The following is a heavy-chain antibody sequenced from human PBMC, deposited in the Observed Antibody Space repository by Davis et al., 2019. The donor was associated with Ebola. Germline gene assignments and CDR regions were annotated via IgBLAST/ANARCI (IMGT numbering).Heavy chain of an antibody. V-gene: IGHV3-33*01. D-gene: IGHD2-15*01. CDR2: VWYDGTNK. CDR3: ARFCHYTDCSYFDY. J-gene: IGHJ4*02. Sequence: GESLKISCAASGFTFSSHGMHWVRQAPGKGLEWVANVWYDGTNKYYTDSVKGRFTISRDNSKDTLYLQMNSLRAEDTATYYCARFCHYTDCSYFDYWGQGTMVAVSS. CDR1: GFTFSSHG.